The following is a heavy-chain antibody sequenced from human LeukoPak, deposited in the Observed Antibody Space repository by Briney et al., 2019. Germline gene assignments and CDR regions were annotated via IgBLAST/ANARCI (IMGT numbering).Heavy chain of an antibody. Sequence: GGSLRLSCAASGFTFSSYAMSWVRQAPGKGLEWVSAISGSGGSTYYADSVKGRFTISRDNSKNTLYLQMNSLRAEDTAVYYCASGYSGYDFAFDIWGQGTMVTVSS. CDR2: ISGSGGST. V-gene: IGHV3-23*01. CDR1: GFTFSSYA. D-gene: IGHD5-12*01. J-gene: IGHJ3*02. CDR3: ASGYSGYDFAFDI.